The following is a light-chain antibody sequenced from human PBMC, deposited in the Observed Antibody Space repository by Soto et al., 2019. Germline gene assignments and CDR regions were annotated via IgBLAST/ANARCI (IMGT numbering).Light chain of an antibody. V-gene: IGKV3-15*01. CDR3: QQDSMWPT. Sequence: DIVMTKSPATLSVSPGERATLSCRASERFSGNLAWYQHKPGQAPRPLIYDTASRATAIPARFSGSGSGTEFTLTLSSLQSEDFAVYYWQQDSMWPTFGQGTRLAIQ. CDR1: ERFSGN. CDR2: DTA. J-gene: IGKJ5*01.